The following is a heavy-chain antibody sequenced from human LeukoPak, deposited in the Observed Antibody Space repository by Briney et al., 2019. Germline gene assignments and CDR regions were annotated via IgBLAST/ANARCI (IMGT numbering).Heavy chain of an antibody. CDR1: GFTFDDYA. J-gene: IGHJ4*02. Sequence: PGGSLRLSCAASGFTFDDYAMHWVRQAPGKGLEWVSLISRDGDSTYYADSVKGRFTISRDNSKNSLYLQMNSLRTEDTALYHCAKDRGWYDYWGQGILVTVSS. D-gene: IGHD6-19*01. V-gene: IGHV3-43*02. CDR3: AKDRGWYDY. CDR2: ISRDGDST.